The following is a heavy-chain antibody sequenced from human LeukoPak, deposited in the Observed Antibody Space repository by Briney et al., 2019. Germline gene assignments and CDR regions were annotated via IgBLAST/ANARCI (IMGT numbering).Heavy chain of an antibody. CDR1: GYSFTSYW. Sequence: GESLKISCKGSGYSFTSYWIGWVRQMPGKGLEWMGIIYPGDSDTRYSPSFQGQVTISADKSISTAYLQWSSLKASDTAMYYCARYRYGSGSYVGYYYGMDVWGRGTTVTVSS. CDR3: ARYRYGSGSYVGYYYGMDV. CDR2: IYPGDSDT. V-gene: IGHV5-51*01. J-gene: IGHJ6*04. D-gene: IGHD3-10*01.